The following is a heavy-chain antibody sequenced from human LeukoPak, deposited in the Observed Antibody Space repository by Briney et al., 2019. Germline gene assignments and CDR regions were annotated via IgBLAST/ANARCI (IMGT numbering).Heavy chain of an antibody. V-gene: IGHV4-34*01. CDR2: INHSGST. J-gene: IGHJ6*02. Sequence: SETLSLTCAVYGGTFSGYYCSSIRQPPGKGLEWIGEINHSGSTNYNPSLKSRVTISVDTSKNQFSLKLSSVTAADTAVYYCARARFLSAASLIYYYYGMDVWGQGTTVTVSS. CDR1: GGTFSGYY. CDR3: ARARFLSAASLIYYYYGMDV. D-gene: IGHD6-13*01.